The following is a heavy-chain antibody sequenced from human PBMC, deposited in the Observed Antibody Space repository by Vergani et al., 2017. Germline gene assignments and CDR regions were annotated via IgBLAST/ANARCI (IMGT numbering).Heavy chain of an antibody. J-gene: IGHJ4*02. V-gene: IGHV3-23*01. CDR1: GFTFSSYG. CDR3: ANDPHIVLGTAHYDY. CDR2: ISGSGGST. Sequence: EVQLLESGGGLVQPGGSLRLSCAASGFTFSSYGMSWVRQAPGKGLEWVSSISGSGGSTYYADSVKGRFTISRDNSKNALYMQMNSLRAEDAAEYYCANDPHIVLGTAHYDYWGQGTLVTVSS. D-gene: IGHD2-21*02.